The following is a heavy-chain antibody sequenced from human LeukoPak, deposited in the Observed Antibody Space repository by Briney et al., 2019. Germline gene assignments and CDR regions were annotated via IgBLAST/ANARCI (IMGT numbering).Heavy chain of an antibody. J-gene: IGHJ3*02. V-gene: IGHV4-39*01. Sequence: PSETLSLTCTVSGNSVRSSSFYWGWIRQPPGKGLEWIGSIYYSGTAYYNPSLKSRVTISVDTSKNQFSLKLSSVTAADTAVYYCARLLTAAALTDAFDIWGQGTMVTVSS. D-gene: IGHD2-2*01. CDR2: IYYSGTA. CDR3: ARLLTAAALTDAFDI. CDR1: GNSVRSSSFY.